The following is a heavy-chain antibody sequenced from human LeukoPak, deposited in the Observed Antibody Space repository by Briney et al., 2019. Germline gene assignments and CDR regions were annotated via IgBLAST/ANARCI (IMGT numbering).Heavy chain of an antibody. J-gene: IGHJ3*02. CDR3: ASRRDGSNYAAFDI. Sequence: ASVTVSCTVSGYTLTELSMHWVRQAPGKGLEWMGGFDPEDGETIYAQKFQGRVTMTEDTSTDTAYMELSSLRSEDTAVYYCASRRDGSNYAAFDIWGQGTMVTVSS. V-gene: IGHV1-24*01. CDR1: GYTLTELS. D-gene: IGHD5-24*01. CDR2: FDPEDGET.